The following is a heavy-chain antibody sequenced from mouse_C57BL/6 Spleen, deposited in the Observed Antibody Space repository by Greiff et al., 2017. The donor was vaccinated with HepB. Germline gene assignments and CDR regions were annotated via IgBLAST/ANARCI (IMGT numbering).Heavy chain of an antibody. V-gene: IGHV1-15*01. CDR3: TRIDMGYYPWFAH. Sequence: QVQLQQSGAELVRPGASVTLSCKASGYTFTDYEMHWVKQTPVHGLEWIGAIDPETGGTAYNQKFKGKAILTADKSSSTAYMELRSLTSEDSAVYYCTRIDMGYYPWFAHWGQGTLVTVSA. D-gene: IGHD1-1*01. CDR1: GYTFTDYE. J-gene: IGHJ3*01. CDR2: IDPETGGT.